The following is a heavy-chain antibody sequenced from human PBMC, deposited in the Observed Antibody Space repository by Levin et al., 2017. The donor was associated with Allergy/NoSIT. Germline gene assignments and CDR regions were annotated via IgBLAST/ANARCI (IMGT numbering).Heavy chain of an antibody. D-gene: IGHD3-10*01. J-gene: IGHJ3*01. V-gene: IGHV4-34*01. Sequence: MPSETLSLTCAVSGGSFNDYYWSWIRQPPGKGLEWIGEINHSGSTNYNPSLKSRVTISLDTSKNQFSMTLTSVTAADTAVFYCARGRRWVRGLIVNIHPRCDVWGQGTMVTVSS. CDR1: GGSFNDYY. CDR3: ARGRRWVRGLIVNIHPRCDV. CDR2: INHSGST.